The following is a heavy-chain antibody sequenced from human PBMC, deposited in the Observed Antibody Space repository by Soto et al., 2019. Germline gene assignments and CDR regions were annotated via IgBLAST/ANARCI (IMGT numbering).Heavy chain of an antibody. CDR2: IKPDGSAT. Sequence: GGSMRLSCAVSGFTFGSYWMNWVRLIPGKGLEWVAYIKPDGSATYYVDSVKGRFTISRDNAKNSLYLQMNSLRVEDTSVYYCARAGYCGPGCYYYFDYWGHGT. V-gene: IGHV3-7*01. J-gene: IGHJ4*01. CDR3: ARAGYCGPGCYYYFDY. D-gene: IGHD2-2*01. CDR1: GFTFGSYW.